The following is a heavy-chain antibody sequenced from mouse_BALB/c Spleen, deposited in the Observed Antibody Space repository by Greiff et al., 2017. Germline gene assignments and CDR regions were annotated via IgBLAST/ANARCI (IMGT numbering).Heavy chain of an antibody. D-gene: IGHD3-1*01. J-gene: IGHJ3*01. V-gene: IGHV3-2*02. Sequence: EVQLVESGPGLVKPSQSLSLTCTVTGYSITSDYAWNWIRQFPGNKLEWMGYISYSGSTSYNPSLKSRISITRDTSKNQFFLQLNSVTTEDTATYYCARDGAFPSWFAYWGQGTLVTVSA. CDR2: ISYSGST. CDR3: ARDGAFPSWFAY. CDR1: GYSITSDYA.